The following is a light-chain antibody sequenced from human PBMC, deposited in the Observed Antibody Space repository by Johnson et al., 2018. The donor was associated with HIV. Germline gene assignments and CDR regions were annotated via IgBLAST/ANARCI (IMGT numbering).Light chain of an antibody. CDR2: DNN. V-gene: IGLV1-51*01. J-gene: IGLJ1*01. CDR1: SSNIGNNY. Sequence: QSVLTQPPSVSAAPGQKVTISCSGSSSNIGNNYVSWYQQLPGTAPKLLIYDNNKRPSGIPDRFSGSKSGTSATLGITGLQTGDEADYYCGTWDSSLSGVFGTGTKFTAL. CDR3: GTWDSSLSGV.